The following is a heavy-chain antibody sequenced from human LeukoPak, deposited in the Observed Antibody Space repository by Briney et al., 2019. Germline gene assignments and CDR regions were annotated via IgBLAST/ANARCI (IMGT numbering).Heavy chain of an antibody. D-gene: IGHD1-7*01. V-gene: IGHV3-30-3*01. CDR1: GFTFSSYA. J-gene: IGHJ4*02. Sequence: LPGGSLRLSCAASGFTFSSYAMHWVRQAPGKGLEWVAVISYDGSNKYYADSVKGRFTISRDNSKNTLYLQMNSLRAEDTAVYYCAKETRPYYFDYWGQGTLVTVSS. CDR3: AKETRPYYFDY. CDR2: ISYDGSNK.